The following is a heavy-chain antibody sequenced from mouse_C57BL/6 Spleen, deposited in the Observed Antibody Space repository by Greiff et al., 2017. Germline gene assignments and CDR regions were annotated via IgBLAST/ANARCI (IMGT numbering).Heavy chain of an antibody. J-gene: IGHJ4*01. CDR3: ARREAGTEAMDY. V-gene: IGHV1-59*01. D-gene: IGHD4-1*01. Sequence: QVQLQQPGAELVRPGTSVKLSCKASGYTFTSYWMHWVKQRPGQGLEWIGVIDPSDSYTNYNQKFKGKATLTVDTSSSTAYMQLSSLTSEDSAVYYCARREAGTEAMDYWGQGTSVTVSS. CDR1: GYTFTSYW. CDR2: IDPSDSYT.